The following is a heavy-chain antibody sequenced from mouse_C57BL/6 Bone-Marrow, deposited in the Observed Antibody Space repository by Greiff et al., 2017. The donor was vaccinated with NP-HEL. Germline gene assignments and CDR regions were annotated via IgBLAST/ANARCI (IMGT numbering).Heavy chain of an antibody. V-gene: IGHV10-1*01. D-gene: IGHD1-1*01. CDR3: VRQNYGSPPWFAY. Sequence: EVMLVESGGGLVQPKGSLKLSCAASGLSFNTYAMNWVRQAPGKGLEWVARIRSKSNNYATYYADSVKDRFTISRDDSESMLYLQMNNLKTEDTAMYYCVRQNYGSPPWFAYWGQGTLVTVSA. J-gene: IGHJ3*01. CDR2: IRSKSNNYAT. CDR1: GLSFNTYA.